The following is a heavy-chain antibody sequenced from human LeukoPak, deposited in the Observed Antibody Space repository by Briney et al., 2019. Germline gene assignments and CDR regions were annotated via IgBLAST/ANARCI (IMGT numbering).Heavy chain of an antibody. CDR3: ARITFVVEGYGMDV. Sequence: PSETLSLTCTVSGGSISSYYWSWIRQPAGKGLEWVGRLYTSGSTKYNPSLQSRVTMSLDTSKNQFSLKLTSVTAADTAVYYCARITFVVEGYGMDVWGQGTTVTVSS. D-gene: IGHD2-21*01. CDR2: LYTSGST. CDR1: GGSISSYY. V-gene: IGHV4-4*07. J-gene: IGHJ6*02.